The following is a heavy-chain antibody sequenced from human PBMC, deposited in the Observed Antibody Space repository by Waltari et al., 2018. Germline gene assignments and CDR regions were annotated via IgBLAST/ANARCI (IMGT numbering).Heavy chain of an antibody. CDR2: LRGYECDT. CDR3: ARLYDASAYYNTYLDP. D-gene: IGHD3-22*01. V-gene: IGHV1-18*01. CDR1: GDTFSPYG. J-gene: IGHJ5*02. Sequence: QVQLVPSGAEVRTPGASVKVSCKASGDTFSPYGIAWVRQDPGQGREWMGWLRGYECDTKYAREYEGRLNVTTDTATNTAHMELRSLRSDDTAVYYCARLYDASAYYNTYLDPWGQGALVTVSS.